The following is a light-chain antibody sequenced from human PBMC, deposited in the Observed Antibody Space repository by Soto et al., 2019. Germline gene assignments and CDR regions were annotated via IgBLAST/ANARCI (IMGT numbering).Light chain of an antibody. CDR1: QSISSW. CDR2: KAS. J-gene: IGKJ1*01. Sequence: DIQMTQSPSTLSASVGDRVTITCRASQSISSWLAWYQQKPGTAPKLLIYKASTLQSGVPSRFSGSGSGTEFTLTISSLQPDDFATYYCQQYSDNWTFGQGTKMEIK. CDR3: QQYSDNWT. V-gene: IGKV1-5*03.